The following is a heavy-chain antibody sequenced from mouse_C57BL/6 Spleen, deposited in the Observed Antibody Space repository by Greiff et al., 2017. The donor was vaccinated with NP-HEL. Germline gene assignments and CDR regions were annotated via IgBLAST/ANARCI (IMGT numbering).Heavy chain of an antibody. Sequence: EVNVVESEGGLVQPGSSIKLSCTASGFTFSDYYMAWVRQVPEKGLEWVANINYDGSSTYYLDSLKSRFIISRDNAKNILYLQMSSLKSEDTATYYCARDSPYGSSSIWYFDVWGTGTTVTVSS. J-gene: IGHJ1*03. V-gene: IGHV5-16*01. CDR3: ARDSPYGSSSIWYFDV. CDR2: INYDGSST. D-gene: IGHD1-1*01. CDR1: GFTFSDYY.